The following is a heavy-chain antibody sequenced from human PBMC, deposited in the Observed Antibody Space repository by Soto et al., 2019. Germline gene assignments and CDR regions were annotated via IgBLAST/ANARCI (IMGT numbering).Heavy chain of an antibody. CDR2: IIPVLDIA. V-gene: IGHV1-69*02. D-gene: IGHD3-10*01. Sequence: QVQLVQSGAEVKKPGSSVKVSCKASGDTFSTYTLSWVRQAPGQGPEWMGRIIPVLDIANYAQKFRGRVTFIAHKSTSTPYMELSSLRPDDTAVYYCTRSGPGTFDYWRQGTLVTVSS. CDR3: TRSGPGTFDY. J-gene: IGHJ4*02. CDR1: GDTFSTYT.